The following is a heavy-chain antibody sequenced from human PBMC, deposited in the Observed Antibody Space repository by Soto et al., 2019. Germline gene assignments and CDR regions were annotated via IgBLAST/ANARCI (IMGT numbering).Heavy chain of an antibody. Sequence: ASVKVSCKASGYTFTSYGISWVRQAPGQGLEWMGWISAYNGNTNYAQKLQGRVTMTTDTSTSTAYMELRSLRSDDTAVYYCARDSASTDSSGYMIDYWGQGTLVTVS. V-gene: IGHV1-18*04. D-gene: IGHD3-22*01. J-gene: IGHJ4*02. CDR3: ARDSASTDSSGYMIDY. CDR2: ISAYNGNT. CDR1: GYTFTSYG.